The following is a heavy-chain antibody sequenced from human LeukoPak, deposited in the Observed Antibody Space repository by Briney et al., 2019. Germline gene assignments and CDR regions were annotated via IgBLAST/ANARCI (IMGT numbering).Heavy chain of an antibody. D-gene: IGHD2-2*01. Sequence: SVKVSCKASGSTFSSYAISWVRQAPGQGLEWMGGIIPIFGTANYAQKFQGRVTITADESTSTAYMELSSLRSEDTAVYYCANHCSSTSCSTNYWGQGTLVTVSS. J-gene: IGHJ4*02. V-gene: IGHV1-69*01. CDR3: ANHCSSTSCSTNY. CDR1: GSTFSSYA. CDR2: IIPIFGTA.